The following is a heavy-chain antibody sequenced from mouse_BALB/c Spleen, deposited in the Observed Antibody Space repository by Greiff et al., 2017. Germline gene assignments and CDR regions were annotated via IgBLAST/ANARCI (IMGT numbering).Heavy chain of an antibody. CDR2: IYPGDGDT. CDR1: GYAFSSSW. CDR3: ASWLFDY. J-gene: IGHJ2*01. Sequence: VQLQQSGPELVKPGASVKISCKASGYAFSSSWMNWVKQRPGQGLEWIGRIYPGDGDTNYNGKFKGKATLTADKSSSTAYMQLSSLTSVDSAVYFCASWLFDYWGQGTTLTVSS. V-gene: IGHV1-82*01.